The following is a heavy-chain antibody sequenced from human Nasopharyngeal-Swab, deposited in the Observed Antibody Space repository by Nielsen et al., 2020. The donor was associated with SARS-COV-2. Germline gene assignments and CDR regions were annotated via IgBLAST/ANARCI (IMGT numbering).Heavy chain of an antibody. CDR1: GFTFSDYW. D-gene: IGHD2-2*01. V-gene: IGHV3-7*01. J-gene: IGHJ4*02. CDR3: ARVHLVIVPATFDY. CDR2: IGQDGSEK. Sequence: GESLKISCVVSGFTFSDYWLSWVRQAPGKGLEWVAHIGQDGSEKYYVDSVKGRFIISRDNAKNSVYLQMNTLRVEDTAVYYCARVHLVIVPATFDYWGQGTLVTVSS.